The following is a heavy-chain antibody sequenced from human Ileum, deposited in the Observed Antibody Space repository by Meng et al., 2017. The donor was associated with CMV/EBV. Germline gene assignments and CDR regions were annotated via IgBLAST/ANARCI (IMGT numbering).Heavy chain of an antibody. CDR3: ARDYWGSDY. V-gene: IGHV1-2*06. Sequence: SCKTSGYPFTAYTIHWAQQAPGQGLEWMGRINTNSGDTYYAQKFQGRVTMTRDTSINTAYMELSGLKSDDTAIYYCARDYWGSDYWGQGTLVTVSS. CDR2: INTNSGDT. D-gene: IGHD3-16*01. CDR1: GYPFTAYT. J-gene: IGHJ4*02.